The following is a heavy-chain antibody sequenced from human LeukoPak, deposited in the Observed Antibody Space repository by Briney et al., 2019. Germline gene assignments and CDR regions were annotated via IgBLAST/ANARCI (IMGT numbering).Heavy chain of an antibody. CDR3: ARDPVSHLDYCIGGTCYPPNWFDP. CDR2: VYYSGSI. Sequence: SETLSLTCTVSGGSISSNPNYWVWIRQPPGKGLEWIGNVYYSGSIYYNPSLKSRVTMSVDTSKNQFSLKLNSVTAADTAMYYCARDPVSHLDYCIGGTCYPPNWFDPWGPGTLVTVSS. D-gene: IGHD2-15*01. CDR1: GGSISSNPNY. J-gene: IGHJ5*02. V-gene: IGHV4-39*07.